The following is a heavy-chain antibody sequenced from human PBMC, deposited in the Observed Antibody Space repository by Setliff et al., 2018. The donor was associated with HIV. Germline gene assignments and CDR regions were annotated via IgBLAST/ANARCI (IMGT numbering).Heavy chain of an antibody. D-gene: IGHD2-21*02. CDR3: ARHDGTYCGGDCYLLGYFDL. Sequence: SETLSLTCIVSGGSISSYYWSWIRQPPGKGLEWIGYIYYSGSTNYNPSLKSRVTISVDTSKNQFSLKLSSVTAADTAVYYCARHDGTYCGGDCYLLGYFDLWGRGTLVTVSS. CDR1: GGSISSYY. V-gene: IGHV4-59*08. J-gene: IGHJ2*01. CDR2: IYYSGST.